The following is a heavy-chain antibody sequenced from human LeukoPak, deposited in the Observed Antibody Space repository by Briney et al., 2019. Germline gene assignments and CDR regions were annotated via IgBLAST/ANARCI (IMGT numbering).Heavy chain of an antibody. CDR2: IWYDGSNK. J-gene: IGHJ4*02. CDR3: ARDKRGGIEYYFDY. V-gene: IGHV3-33*01. CDR1: GFTFSSYG. D-gene: IGHD3-16*01. Sequence: GGSLRLSCAASGFTFSSYGMHWVRQAPGKGLEWVAVIWYDGSNKYYADSVKGRFTISRDNSKNTLYLQMNSLRAEDTAVYYWARDKRGGIEYYFDYWGQGTLVTVSS.